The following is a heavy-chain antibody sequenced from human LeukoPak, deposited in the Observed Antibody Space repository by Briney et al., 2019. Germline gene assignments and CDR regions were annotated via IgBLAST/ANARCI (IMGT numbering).Heavy chain of an antibody. J-gene: IGHJ4*02. CDR1: GGTFSSYA. CDR3: ARQAHYYDFWSGYFTAPNIFYFDY. V-gene: IGHV1-69*05. D-gene: IGHD3-3*01. Sequence: ASVKVSCKASGGTFSSYAISWVRQAPGQGLEWMGGIIPIFGTANYAQKFQGRVTITTDESTSTAYMELSSLRSEDTAVYHCARQAHYYDFWSGYFTAPNIFYFDYWGQGTLVTVSS. CDR2: IIPIFGTA.